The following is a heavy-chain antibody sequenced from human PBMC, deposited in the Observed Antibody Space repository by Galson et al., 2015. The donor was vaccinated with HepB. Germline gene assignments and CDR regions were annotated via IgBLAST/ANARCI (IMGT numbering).Heavy chain of an antibody. D-gene: IGHD6-13*01. Sequence: SLRLSCAASGFTFSSYSMNWVRQAPGKGLEWVSSISSSSSYIYYADSVKGRFTISRDNAKNSLYLQMNSLRAEDTAVYYCARDCIAAAGTDAFDIWGQGTMVTVSS. V-gene: IGHV3-21*01. CDR3: ARDCIAAAGTDAFDI. J-gene: IGHJ3*02. CDR2: ISSSSSYI. CDR1: GFTFSSYS.